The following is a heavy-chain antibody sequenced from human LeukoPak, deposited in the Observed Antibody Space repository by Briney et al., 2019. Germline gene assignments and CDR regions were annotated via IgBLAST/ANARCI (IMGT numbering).Heavy chain of an antibody. V-gene: IGHV3-20*04. CDR2: INWNGGST. Sequence: GGSLRLSCAASGFTFDDYGMSWVRQAPGKGLEWVSGINWNGGSTGYADSVKGRFTISRDNAKNSLYLQMNSLRAEDTALYYCARDVDSSGYWSAFDIWGQGTMVTVSS. D-gene: IGHD3-22*01. CDR3: ARDVDSSGYWSAFDI. CDR1: GFTFDDYG. J-gene: IGHJ3*02.